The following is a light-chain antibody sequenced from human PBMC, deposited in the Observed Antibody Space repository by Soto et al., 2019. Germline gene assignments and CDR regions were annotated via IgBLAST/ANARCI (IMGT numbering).Light chain of an antibody. CDR2: GAS. CDR1: QSVTSRY. J-gene: IGKJ1*01. V-gene: IGKV3-20*01. Sequence: IVLTQSPGTLSLSPGLRATLSCSASQSVTSRYVAWYQHIRGQAPRLLIYGASVRATGIPDRFSGSGSGTDFTLTISRLQPEDFGVYYCQQYGSTPRTFGQGTKVEIK. CDR3: QQYGSTPRT.